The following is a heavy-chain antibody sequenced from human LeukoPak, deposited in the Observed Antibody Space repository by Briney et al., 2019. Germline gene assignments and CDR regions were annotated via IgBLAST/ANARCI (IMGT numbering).Heavy chain of an antibody. CDR1: GGSFSTYA. CDR3: ARPRFPYYRLSGTDYYYMDV. CDR2: IIPIFGTT. V-gene: IGHV1-69*06. D-gene: IGHD3-10*01. Sequence: SVKVSCKASGGSFSTYAISWVRQAPGQGLEWMGGIIPIFGTTNYAQKFQGRVKITADKSTTTVYMELSSLRSEDTAVYYCARPRFPYYRLSGTDYYYMDVWGKGTTVTVSS. J-gene: IGHJ6*03.